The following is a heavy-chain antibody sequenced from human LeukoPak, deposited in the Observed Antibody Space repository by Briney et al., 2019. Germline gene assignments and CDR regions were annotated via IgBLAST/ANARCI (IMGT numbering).Heavy chain of an antibody. Sequence: SETLSLTCTVSGGSISSYYWSWIRQPPGKGLEWIGYIYYNGNTNYNPSLKSRVTISVDTSKNQFSLKLSSVTAADTAVYYCARVYIGDPFDYYGMDVWGQGTTVTVSS. CDR1: GGSISSYY. V-gene: IGHV4-59*01. D-gene: IGHD5-12*01. CDR3: ARVYIGDPFDYYGMDV. J-gene: IGHJ6*02. CDR2: IYYNGNT.